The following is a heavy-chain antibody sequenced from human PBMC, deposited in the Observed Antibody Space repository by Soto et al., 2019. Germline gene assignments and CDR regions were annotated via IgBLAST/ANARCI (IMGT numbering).Heavy chain of an antibody. D-gene: IGHD6-19*01. CDR2: ISWNSGSI. CDR3: AKDIFEDSSGWFDY. V-gene: IGHV3-9*01. CDR1: GFTFDDYA. J-gene: IGHJ4*02. Sequence: GGSLRLSCAASGFTFDDYAMHWVRQAPGKGLEWVSGISWNSGSIGYADSVKGRFTISRDNAKNSLYLQMNSLRAEDTALYYCAKDIFEDSSGWFDYWGQGTLVTVSS.